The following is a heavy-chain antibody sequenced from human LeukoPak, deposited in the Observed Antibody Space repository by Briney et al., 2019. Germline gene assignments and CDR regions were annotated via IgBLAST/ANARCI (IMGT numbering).Heavy chain of an antibody. CDR3: ASPSLEAVAVYY. CDR2: INHSGST. D-gene: IGHD6-19*01. Sequence: KPSETLSLPCAVNGGSFSGYYWSWIRQPPGKGLEWIGEINHSGSTNYNPSLKSRVTISVDTSKIQLSLKLSSVTAADTAVYYCASPSLEAVAVYYWGQGTLVTVSS. V-gene: IGHV4-34*01. J-gene: IGHJ4*02. CDR1: GGSFSGYY.